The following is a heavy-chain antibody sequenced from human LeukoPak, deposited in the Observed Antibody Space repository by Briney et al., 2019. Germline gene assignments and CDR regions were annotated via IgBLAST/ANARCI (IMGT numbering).Heavy chain of an antibody. Sequence: SETLSLTCTVSGGSISSYYWSWIRQPPGEGLEWIGYIYYSGSTNYNPSLKSRVTISVDTSKNQFSLKLSSVTAADTAVYYCARRRVTGYYNGGYFDYWGQGTLVTVSS. D-gene: IGHD3-9*01. CDR1: GGSISSYY. CDR3: ARRRVTGYYNGGYFDY. V-gene: IGHV4-59*12. CDR2: IYYSGST. J-gene: IGHJ4*02.